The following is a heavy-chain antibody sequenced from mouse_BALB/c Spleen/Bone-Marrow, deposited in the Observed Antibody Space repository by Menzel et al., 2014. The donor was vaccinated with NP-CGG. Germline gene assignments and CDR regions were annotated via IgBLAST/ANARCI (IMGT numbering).Heavy chain of an antibody. D-gene: IGHD2-1*01. J-gene: IGHJ4*01. CDR1: GYSFTNYW. CDR3: ARWHGNYGYAMDY. CDR2: IYPGGGFP. V-gene: IGHV1-63*02. Sequence: QVQLQQSGAELVRPGTSVKMSCKAAGYSFTNYWIGWVKQRPGYGLEWIGDIYPGGGFPNYNEKFKGKATLTADTSSSTAYMQLSSLTSEDSAIYHCARWHGNYGYAMDYWGQGTSVTVSS.